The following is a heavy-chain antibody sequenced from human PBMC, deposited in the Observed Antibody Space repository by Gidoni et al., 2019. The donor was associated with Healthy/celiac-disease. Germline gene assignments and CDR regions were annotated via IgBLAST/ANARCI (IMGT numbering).Heavy chain of an antibody. J-gene: IGHJ3*02. CDR2: MNPNSGNT. D-gene: IGHD3-16*02. CDR1: GYTFTSYD. V-gene: IGHV1-8*01. CDR3: AREYRITFGGVIVIPQAFDI. Sequence: QVQLVQSGAEVKKPGASVKVSCKASGYTFTSYDINWVRQATGQGLEWRGWMNPNSGNTGYAQKFQGRVTMTRNTSISTAYMELSSLRSEDTAVYYCAREYRITFGGVIVIPQAFDIWGQGTMVTVSS.